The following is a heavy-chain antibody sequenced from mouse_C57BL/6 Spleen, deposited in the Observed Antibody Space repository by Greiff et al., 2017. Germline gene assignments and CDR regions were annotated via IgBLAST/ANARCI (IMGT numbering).Heavy chain of an antibody. D-gene: IGHD2-1*01. CDR1: GYTFTSYW. CDR3: ARSSIYYGLDY. J-gene: IGHJ2*01. CDR2: IDPSDSYT. Sequence: QVQLQQPGAELVMPGASVKLSCKASGYTFTSYWMHWVKQRPGQGLEWIGEIDPSDSYTNYNQKFKGKSTLTVDKSSSTAYMQLSSLTSEDSAVYYCARSSIYYGLDYWGQGTTLTVSS. V-gene: IGHV1-69*01.